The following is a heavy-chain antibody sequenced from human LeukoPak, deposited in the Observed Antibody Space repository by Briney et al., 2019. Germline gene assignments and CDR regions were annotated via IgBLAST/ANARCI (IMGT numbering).Heavy chain of an antibody. D-gene: IGHD5-18*01. V-gene: IGHV3-23*01. Sequence: GGSLRLSCAASGLTFSNFAMTWVRQTPGKGLEWVSALSASGGGTFYAPSVKGRFTISRDNSKNPVSLQMNNLRAEGTALYYCATVLHTSMTTWAAFDTWGQGTMVTVSS. CDR1: GLTFSNFA. CDR3: ATVLHTSMTTWAAFDT. J-gene: IGHJ3*02. CDR2: LSASGGGT.